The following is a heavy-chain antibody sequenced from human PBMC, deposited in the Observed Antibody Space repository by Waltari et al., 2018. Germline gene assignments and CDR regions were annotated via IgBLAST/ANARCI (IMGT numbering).Heavy chain of an antibody. V-gene: IGHV4-34*01. CDR1: GGSFSGYY. CDR2: INHSGST. J-gene: IGHJ2*01. CDR3: ARVVAAAGPYWYFDL. Sequence: QVQLQQWGAGLLKPSETLSLTCAVYGGSFSGYYWSWIRQPPGKGLEWIGEINHSGSTNYNPSLKSRVTISVDTSKNQFSLKLSSVTAADTAVYYCARVVAAAGPYWYFDLWGRGTLVTVSS. D-gene: IGHD6-13*01.